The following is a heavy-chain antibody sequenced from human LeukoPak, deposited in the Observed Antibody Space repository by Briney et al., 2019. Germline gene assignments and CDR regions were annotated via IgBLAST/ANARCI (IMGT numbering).Heavy chain of an antibody. CDR3: ARADFWSGYSDY. CDR1: GFIFSIYS. Sequence: PGGSLRLSCAASGFIFSIYSMNWVRQAPGKGLEWVSSISNDGNYIYYADSVKSRFTISRDNAKNSLYLQMNSLRAEDTAVYYCARADFWSGYSDYWGQGTRVTVSS. CDR2: ISNDGNYI. J-gene: IGHJ4*02. D-gene: IGHD3-3*01. V-gene: IGHV3-21*01.